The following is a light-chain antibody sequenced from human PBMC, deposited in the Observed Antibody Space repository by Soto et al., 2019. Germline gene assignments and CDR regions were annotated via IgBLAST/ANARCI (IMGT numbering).Light chain of an antibody. CDR2: DAS. Sequence: AIRMTQSPSSLSASTGDRVAITCRASQDIGSFLAWYQQKPGKAPKLLIYDASTLQSGVPSRFGGSGSGTDFTLTISSLQSEDFATYYCQQLDSMPITFGQGTRLEIK. J-gene: IGKJ5*01. CDR3: QQLDSMPIT. V-gene: IGKV1-8*01. CDR1: QDIGSF.